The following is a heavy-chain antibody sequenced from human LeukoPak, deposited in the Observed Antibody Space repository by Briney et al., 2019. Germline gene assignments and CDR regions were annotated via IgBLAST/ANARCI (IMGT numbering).Heavy chain of an antibody. CDR2: ISAYNGNT. J-gene: IGHJ4*02. CDR1: GYTFTSYG. Sequence: ASVKVSCKASGYTFTSYGISWVRQAPGQGLEWMGWISAYNGNTNYAQKFQGRVTMTTDTSTTTAYMELRSLRSEDTAVYYCARERTGQGYCFDYWGQGTLVTVSS. V-gene: IGHV1-18*01. CDR3: ARERTGQGYCFDY.